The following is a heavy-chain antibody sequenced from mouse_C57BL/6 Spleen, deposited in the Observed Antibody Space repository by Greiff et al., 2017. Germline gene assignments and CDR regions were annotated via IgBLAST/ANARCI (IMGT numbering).Heavy chain of an antibody. Sequence: QVQLQQPGAELVRPGSSVKLSCKASGYTFTSYWMHWVKQRPIQGLEWIGNIDPSDSETHYNQKFKDKATLTVDKSSSTAYMQLSSLTSEDSAVYYCARGHGSRAAMDYWGQGTSVTVSS. CDR3: ARGHGSRAAMDY. J-gene: IGHJ4*01. CDR2: IDPSDSET. D-gene: IGHD1-1*01. CDR1: GYTFTSYW. V-gene: IGHV1-52*01.